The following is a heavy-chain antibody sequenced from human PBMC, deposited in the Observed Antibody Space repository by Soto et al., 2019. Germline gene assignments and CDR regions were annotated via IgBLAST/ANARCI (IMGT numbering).Heavy chain of an antibody. CDR3: ARGPDRYSRFDY. CDR2: IIPIFGTA. J-gene: IGHJ4*02. CDR1: GSTFSSYS. D-gene: IGHD6-13*01. V-gene: IGHV1-69*13. Sequence: GAAVHVSCKASGSTFSSYSISWVRQAPGQGLEWMGGIIPIFGTANYAQKFQGRVTITADESTSTAYMELSSLRSEDTAVYYCARGPDRYSRFDYWGQGTLVTVSS.